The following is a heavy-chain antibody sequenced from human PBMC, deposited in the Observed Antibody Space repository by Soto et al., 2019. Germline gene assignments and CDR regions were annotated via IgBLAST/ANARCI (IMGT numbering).Heavy chain of an antibody. CDR1: GASISSGGFY. D-gene: IGHD5-12*01. CDR2: IYYSGST. CDR3: ARIEMASIK. J-gene: IGHJ4*02. V-gene: IGHV4-31*03. Sequence: KTWETLSLTCSVSGASISSGGFYWSWLRQSPGKGLEWIGHIYYSGSTFVSPSLKRRLTLSLDTSKNQFTLDLSSVTAADTAMYYCARIEMASIKWGRGTLVTVSS.